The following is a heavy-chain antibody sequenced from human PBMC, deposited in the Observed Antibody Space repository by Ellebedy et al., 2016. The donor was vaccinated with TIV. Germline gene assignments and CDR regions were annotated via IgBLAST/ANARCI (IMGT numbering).Heavy chain of an antibody. CDR1: GFTFSSFA. D-gene: IGHD2-2*01. CDR3: VRDLVFSRMDV. Sequence: GESLKISCEASGFTFSSFAMHWVRQAPGKGLEWVAVTSYNGKDPYFADSVKGRVTMSRDNSKNTLDLQLSNLRAEDTAVYYCVRDLVFSRMDVWGQGTTVIVSS. CDR2: TSYNGKDP. V-gene: IGHV3-30*14. J-gene: IGHJ6*02.